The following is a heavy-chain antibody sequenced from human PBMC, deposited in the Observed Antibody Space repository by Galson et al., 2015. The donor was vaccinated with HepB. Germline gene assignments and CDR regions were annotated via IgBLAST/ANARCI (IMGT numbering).Heavy chain of an antibody. J-gene: IGHJ4*02. CDR2: ISYDGSNK. D-gene: IGHD4-17*01. Sequence: SLRLSCAASGFTFSSYDMHWVRQAPGKGLEWVAVISYDGSNKYYADSVEGRFTISRDNSKNTLYLQMNSLRAEDTAVYYCARESYGGYASYYFDYWGQGTLVTVSS. CDR1: GFTFSSYD. V-gene: IGHV3-30-3*01. CDR3: ARESYGGYASYYFDY.